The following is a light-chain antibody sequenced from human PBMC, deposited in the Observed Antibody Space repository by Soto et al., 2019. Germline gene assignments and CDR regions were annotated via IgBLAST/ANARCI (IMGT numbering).Light chain of an antibody. J-gene: IGKJ5*01. Sequence: EIVLTQSPGTLSLSPGERATLSCRASQSVSSSYLAWYQQKPGQAPRLLIYGASSRATGIPDRFSGSGSGTDLTLTISILEPEDFEVYYCQQYGSAPPITFGQRTRLEIK. V-gene: IGKV3-20*01. CDR1: QSVSSSY. CDR2: GAS. CDR3: QQYGSAPPIT.